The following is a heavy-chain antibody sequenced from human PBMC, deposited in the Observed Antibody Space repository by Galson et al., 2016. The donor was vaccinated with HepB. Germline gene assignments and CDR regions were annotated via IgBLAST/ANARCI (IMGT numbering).Heavy chain of an antibody. V-gene: IGHV3-33*01. CDR2: IWYNGGNK. D-gene: IGHD3-10*01. CDR1: GFTFSNYA. CDR3: ARVSGGGTRRGGDDY. J-gene: IGHJ4*02. Sequence: SLRLSCAASGFTFSNYAIHWVRQAPGRGLEWVAMIWYNGGNKNYAESVKGRFTISRDNSKNTLYLQMNSLRAEDTDVYYCARVSGGGTRRGGDDYWGRGTLVTVSS.